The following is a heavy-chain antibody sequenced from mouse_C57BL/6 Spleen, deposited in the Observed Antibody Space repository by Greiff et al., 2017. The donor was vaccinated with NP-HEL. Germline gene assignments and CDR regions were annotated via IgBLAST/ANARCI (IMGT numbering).Heavy chain of an antibody. CDR3: AREGNYDRFAC. Sequence: EVQLQQSGPELVKPGAPVMIPCKASGYTFTDYNMDWVKQSHVKSLEWIGDINPNNGGTIYNQKFKGKATLTVDKSSSTAYMELRSRTSGDTAVYYCAREGNYDRFACWGRATLGTVSA. V-gene: IGHV1-18*01. D-gene: IGHD2-4*01. J-gene: IGHJ3*01. CDR2: INPNNGGT. CDR1: GYTFTDYN.